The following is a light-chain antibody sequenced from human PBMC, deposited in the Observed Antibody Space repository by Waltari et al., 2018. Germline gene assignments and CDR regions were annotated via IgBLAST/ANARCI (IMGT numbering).Light chain of an antibody. J-gene: IGKJ1*01. CDR2: WAS. Sequence: DIVMTQSPDSLAVSLGERATINCKSSQSVLYSSNNKNYFAWYQQKPGQPPKLLSHWASARETGVPDRFSGSGSGTDYTLTISSLQAEDVAAYYCQQDYSYLWTFGQGTKVEIK. CDR3: QQDYSYLWT. V-gene: IGKV4-1*01. CDR1: QSVLYSSNNKNY.